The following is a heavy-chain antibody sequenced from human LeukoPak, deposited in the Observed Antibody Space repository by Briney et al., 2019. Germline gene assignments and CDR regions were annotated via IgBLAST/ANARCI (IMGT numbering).Heavy chain of an antibody. CDR3: AIAATSGDNWFDP. CDR2: INPNSGGT. D-gene: IGHD1-26*01. J-gene: IGHJ5*02. CDR1: GYTFTGYY. V-gene: IGHV1-2*06. Sequence: ASVKVSCKASGYTFTGYYMHWVRQAPGQGLEWMGRINPNSGGTNYAQKFQGRVTMTRDTSISTACMELSRLTSDDTAVYYCAIAATSGDNWFDPWGQGTLVTVSS.